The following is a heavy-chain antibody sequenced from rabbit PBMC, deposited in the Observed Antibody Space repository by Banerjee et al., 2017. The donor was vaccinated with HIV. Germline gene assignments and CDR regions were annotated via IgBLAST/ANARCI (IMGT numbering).Heavy chain of an antibody. J-gene: IGHJ6*01. V-gene: IGHV1S43*01. CDR1: GFDLSNYYY. CDR2: IYPDYDST. D-gene: IGHD2-1*01. Sequence: QEQLEESGGGLVKPEGSLTLTCKASGFDLSNYYYMCWVRQAPGKGLEWIACIYPDYDSTDYASWVNGRFTISLDNAQNTVFLQMTSLTAADTAAYFCARGDDYGDYGLELWGPGTLVTVS. CDR3: ARGDDYGDYGLEL.